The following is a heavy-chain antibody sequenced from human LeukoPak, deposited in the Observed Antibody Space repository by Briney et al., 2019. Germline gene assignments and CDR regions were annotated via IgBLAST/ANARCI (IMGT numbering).Heavy chain of an antibody. CDR1: GYTFTDYH. CDR2: IVVGSGNT. Sequence: SVKVSCKAFGYTFTDYHMHWVRQAPGQGLEWIGWIVVGSGNTNYAQKFQERVTITRDMSTSTAYMELSSLRSEDTAVYYCAASGLDDYDFWSGGRYYGMDVWGQGTTVTVSS. D-gene: IGHD3-3*01. V-gene: IGHV1-58*02. CDR3: AASGLDDYDFWSGGRYYGMDV. J-gene: IGHJ6*02.